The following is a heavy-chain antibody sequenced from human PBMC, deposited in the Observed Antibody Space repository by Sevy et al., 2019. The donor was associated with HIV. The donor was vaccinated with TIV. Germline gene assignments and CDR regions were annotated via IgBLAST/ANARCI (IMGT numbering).Heavy chain of an antibody. CDR2: INHSGST. CDR3: ARGQEGSYFDY. V-gene: IGHV4-34*01. Sequence: SETLSLTCAVYGGSFSGYYWSWIRQPPGKGLEWIAEINHSGSTNYNPALKSRVTISVDTSKNQFSLKLSSVTAADTAVYYCARGQEGSYFDYWGQGTVVTVSS. CDR1: GGSFSGYY. J-gene: IGHJ4*02.